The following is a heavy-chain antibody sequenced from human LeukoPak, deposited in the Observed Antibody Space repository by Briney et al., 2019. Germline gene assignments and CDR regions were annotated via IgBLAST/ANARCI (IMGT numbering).Heavy chain of an antibody. V-gene: IGHV4-59*02. CDR1: GGSVSDYY. CDR3: ASRKLGNDY. CDR2: IYYTGST. Sequence: SETLSLTCTISGGSVSDYYWSWIRQSPGKGLEWIGYIYYTGSTTYNPSLKSRVTISADTSKNQFSLKLSSVTAADTAVYYCASRKLGNDYWGQGTLVTVSS. J-gene: IGHJ4*02. D-gene: IGHD7-27*01.